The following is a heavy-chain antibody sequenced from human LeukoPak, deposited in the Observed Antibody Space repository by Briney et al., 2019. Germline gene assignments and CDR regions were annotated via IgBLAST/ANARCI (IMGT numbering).Heavy chain of an antibody. V-gene: IGHV3-48*01. Sequence: GGSLRLSCAASGFTFSSYSMLWVRQAPGKGLEWVSYISSSSSTIYYADSVKGRFTISRDNAKNSLYLQMNTLRAEDTAVYYCARDRHKYNYDSGGYPPYWGQATLVTVSS. CDR2: ISSSSSTI. CDR1: GFTFSSYS. J-gene: IGHJ4*02. D-gene: IGHD3-22*01. CDR3: ARDRHKYNYDSGGYPPY.